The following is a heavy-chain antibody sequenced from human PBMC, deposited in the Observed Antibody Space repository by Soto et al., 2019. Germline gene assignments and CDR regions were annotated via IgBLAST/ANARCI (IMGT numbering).Heavy chain of an antibody. D-gene: IGHD2-2*01. J-gene: IGHJ4*02. CDR1: GFTFSTYI. CDR3: ARGGYCSSASCPLPPFGS. V-gene: IGHV3-21*01. CDR2: SSSSSTYI. Sequence: EVQLVESGGGLVKPGGSLSLSCAASGFTFSTYIMNWVRQAPGKRLEWVSCSSSSSTYIYYADSVKGRYTISRDSAKSSRFLQMNSPRAEDTAVYYCARGGYCSSASCPLPPFGSWGQGTLVTVSS.